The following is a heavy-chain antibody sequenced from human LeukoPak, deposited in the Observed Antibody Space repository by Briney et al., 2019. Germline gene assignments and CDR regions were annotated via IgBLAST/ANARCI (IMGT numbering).Heavy chain of an antibody. V-gene: IGHV4-59*01. J-gene: IGHJ3*02. CDR1: GGSISSYY. CDR2: INYSGST. CDR3: ARVFPPITMVRGVYAFDI. D-gene: IGHD3-10*01. Sequence: SETLSLTCTVSGGSISSYYWSWIRQPPGKGLEWNGYINYSGSTNYNPSLKSRVTISVDTSKNQFSLKLSSVTAADTAVYYCARVFPPITMVRGVYAFDIWGQGTMVTVSS.